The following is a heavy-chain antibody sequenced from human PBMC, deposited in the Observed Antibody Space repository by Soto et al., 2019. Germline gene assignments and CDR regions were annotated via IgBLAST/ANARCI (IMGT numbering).Heavy chain of an antibody. J-gene: IGHJ5*02. CDR1: GGSISSYY. CDR2: IDYSRST. D-gene: IGHD6-13*01. Sequence: QVQLQESGPGLVKPSETLSLTCTVSGGSISSYYWSWIRQPPGKGLEWIGYIDYSRSTNYNPSRKSRVTISVDTSKNQLSLMLSPVAAAATAVSYCARAQAPLYSSGWYCFDPWGQGTLVTVSS. CDR3: ARAQAPLYSSGWYCFDP. V-gene: IGHV4-59*08.